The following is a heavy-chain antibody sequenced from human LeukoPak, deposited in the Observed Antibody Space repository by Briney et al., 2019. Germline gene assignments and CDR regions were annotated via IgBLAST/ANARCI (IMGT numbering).Heavy chain of an antibody. D-gene: IGHD2-2*01. CDR3: VSFYETN. CDR1: GNYW. Sequence: PGTSLRLSRAASGNYWMHWVRQAPGKGLVWASHVNSDGSWTSHADSVKGRFTISKDNAKNTVYLQMNNLRTEDTAVYYCVSFYETNWGRGTLVTVSS. V-gene: IGHV3-74*01. CDR2: VNSDGSWT. J-gene: IGHJ4*02.